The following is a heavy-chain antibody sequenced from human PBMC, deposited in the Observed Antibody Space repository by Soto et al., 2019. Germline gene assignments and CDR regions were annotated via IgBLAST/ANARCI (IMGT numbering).Heavy chain of an antibody. CDR3: AKEARYCSGGSCYSGYFQH. V-gene: IGHV3-30*18. Sequence: GGSLRLSCAASGFTFSSYGMHWVRQAPGKGLEWVAVVSYDGSNKYYADSVKGRFTISRDNSKNTLYLQMNSLRAEDTAVYYCAKEARYCSGGSCYSGYFQHWGQGTLVTVSS. CDR1: GFTFSSYG. CDR2: VSYDGSNK. J-gene: IGHJ1*01. D-gene: IGHD2-15*01.